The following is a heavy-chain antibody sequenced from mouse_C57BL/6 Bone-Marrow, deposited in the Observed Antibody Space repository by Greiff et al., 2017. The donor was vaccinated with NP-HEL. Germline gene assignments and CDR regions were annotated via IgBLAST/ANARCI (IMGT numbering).Heavy chain of an antibody. Sequence: VQLQQSGPELVKPGASVKISCKASGYAFSSSWMNWVKQRPGKGLEWIGRIYPGDGDTNYNGKFKGKATLTADKSSSTAYMQLSSLTSEDSAVYFCAIYGYGYWGQGTTLTVSS. CDR3: AIYGYGY. J-gene: IGHJ2*01. V-gene: IGHV1-82*01. CDR2: IYPGDGDT. CDR1: GYAFSSSW. D-gene: IGHD2-2*01.